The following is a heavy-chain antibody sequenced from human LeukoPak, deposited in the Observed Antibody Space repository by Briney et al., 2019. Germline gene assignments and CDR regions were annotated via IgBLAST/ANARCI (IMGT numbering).Heavy chain of an antibody. CDR3: ARPFMYCGGDCYNAFDI. CDR1: GYTFTGYY. CDR2: INPNSGGT. D-gene: IGHD2-21*02. Sequence: ASVKVSCKASGYTFTGYYKHWVRQAPGQGLEWMGWINPNSGGTNYAQKFQGRVTMTRDTSISTAYMELSRLRSDDTAVYYCARPFMYCGGDCYNAFDIWGQGTMVTVSS. J-gene: IGHJ3*02. V-gene: IGHV1-2*02.